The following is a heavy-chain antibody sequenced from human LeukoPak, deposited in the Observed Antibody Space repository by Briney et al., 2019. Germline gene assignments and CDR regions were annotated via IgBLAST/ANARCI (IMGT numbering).Heavy chain of an antibody. J-gene: IGHJ4*02. D-gene: IGHD3-10*01. CDR1: GGSFIGYY. V-gene: IGHV4-34*01. CDR2: INHSGST. CDR3: ASKSYYYGSGICY. Sequence: SETLSLTCAVYGGSFIGYYWSWIRQPPGKGLEWIGEINHSGSTNYNPSLKSRVTISVDTSKNQFSLKLSSVTAADTAVYYCASKSYYYGSGICYWGQGTLVTVSS.